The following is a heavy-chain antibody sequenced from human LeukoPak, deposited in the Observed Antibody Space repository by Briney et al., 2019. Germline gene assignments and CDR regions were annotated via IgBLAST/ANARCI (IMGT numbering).Heavy chain of an antibody. V-gene: IGHV3-30*03. CDR2: ISYDGSNK. CDR3: AGAGTATGFVFDV. Sequence: PGGSLRLSCAASGFTFSSYGMHWVRQAPGKGLEWVAVISYDGSNKYYADSVKDRFTISRDNSKNTLYLDMGGLGVDETAIYYCAGAGTATGFVFDVWGPGAMVVVSS. D-gene: IGHD2-21*02. J-gene: IGHJ3*01. CDR1: GFTFSSYG.